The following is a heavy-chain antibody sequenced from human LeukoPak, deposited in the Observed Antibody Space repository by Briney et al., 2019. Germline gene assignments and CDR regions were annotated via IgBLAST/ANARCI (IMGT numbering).Heavy chain of an antibody. CDR2: ISSHYGNT. V-gene: IGHV1-18*01. J-gene: IGHJ6*03. Sequence: ASVKVSCKASGHTFTSYGISWVRQAPGQGLEWMGWISSHYGNTNYAQKLQGRVTMTTDTSTSTAYMELRSLRSDDTAVYYCARGGLLWFGEPMDVWGKGTMVTISS. D-gene: IGHD3-10*01. CDR1: GHTFTSYG. CDR3: ARGGLLWFGEPMDV.